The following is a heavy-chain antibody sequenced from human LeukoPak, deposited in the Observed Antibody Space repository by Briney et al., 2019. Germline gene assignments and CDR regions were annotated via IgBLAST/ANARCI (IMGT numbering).Heavy chain of an antibody. CDR3: ARDPTYYDRSGYDY. Sequence: PGGSLRLSCVASQFTFSSHWMSWFRQAPGKGLEWVANINQDGSEKYYVDSVKGRFTISRDNTKSSLFLQMNTLRPEGTAVYYCARDPTYYDRSGYDYWGQGTVVTVSS. D-gene: IGHD3-22*01. CDR1: QFTFSSHW. V-gene: IGHV3-7*01. CDR2: INQDGSEK. J-gene: IGHJ4*02.